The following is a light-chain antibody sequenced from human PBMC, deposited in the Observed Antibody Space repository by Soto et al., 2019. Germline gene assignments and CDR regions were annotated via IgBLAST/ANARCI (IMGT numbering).Light chain of an antibody. J-gene: IGKJ4*01. CDR3: QQYDNVPLT. CDR2: DAS. CDR1: QDISDY. V-gene: IGKV1-33*01. Sequence: TQTPSSLSASVGDRVTITCQATQDISDYLNWYQQKPGRAPKLLIYDASNLETGVPSRFSGSGSGTDFTLTISSLQPEDIATYYCQQYDNVPLTFGGGTKVDIK.